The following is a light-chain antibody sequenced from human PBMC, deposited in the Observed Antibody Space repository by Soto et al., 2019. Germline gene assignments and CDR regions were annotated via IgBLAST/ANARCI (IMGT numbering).Light chain of an antibody. CDR2: KAT. CDR1: QGVSSW. V-gene: IGKV1-12*01. CDR3: QQASSFPRT. J-gene: IGKJ4*01. Sequence: DIQMTQSPSSVSASVGDSVTITCRASQGVSSWLAWFQQQPGKAPKLLIYKATNLQTGVPSRFSGSGSDTDFTLTISNLQPEDFATYYCQQASSFPRTFGGGTKVQLK.